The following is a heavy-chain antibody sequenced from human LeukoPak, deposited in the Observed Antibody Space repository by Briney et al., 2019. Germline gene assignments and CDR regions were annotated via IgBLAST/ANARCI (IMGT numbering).Heavy chain of an antibody. V-gene: IGHV3-9*01. CDR3: AKGRDKYQLLSKNWFDP. Sequence: HPGGSLRLSCAASGFTFDDYAMHWVRQAPGKGLGWVSGISWNSGSIGYADSVKGRFTISRDNDKNSLYLQMNSLRAEDTALYYCAKGRDKYQLLSKNWFDPWGQGTLVTVSS. CDR2: ISWNSGSI. CDR1: GFTFDDYA. D-gene: IGHD2-2*01. J-gene: IGHJ5*02.